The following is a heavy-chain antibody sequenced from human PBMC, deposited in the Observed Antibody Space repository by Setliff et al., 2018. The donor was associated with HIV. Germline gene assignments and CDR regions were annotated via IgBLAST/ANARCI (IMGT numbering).Heavy chain of an antibody. V-gene: IGHV3-30*03. J-gene: IGHJ4*02. Sequence: GGSLRLSCAASGFTFSSYGMHWVRQAPGKGLEWVAVISYDGSNKYYADSVKGRFTISRDNSKNTLYLQMNSLRAEDTAVYYCTQGWVRYWGPGSLVTVSS. D-gene: IGHD1-1*01. CDR1: GFTFSSYG. CDR3: TQGWVRY. CDR2: ISYDGSNK.